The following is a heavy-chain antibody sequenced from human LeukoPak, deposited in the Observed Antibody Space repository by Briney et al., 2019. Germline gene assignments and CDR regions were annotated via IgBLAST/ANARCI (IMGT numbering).Heavy chain of an antibody. CDR1: GFTFNNYD. CDR2: IGTTGDT. J-gene: IGHJ4*02. D-gene: IGHD2-21*01. CDR3: TREKAYCGTGCYYDY. Sequence: PGGSLRLSCSASGFTFNNYDMHWVRQVTGKGLEWVSSIGTTGDTHYSDSVKGRFTISRENAKRSFYLQMNGLTAGDTAVYYCTREKAYCGTGCYYDYWGQGTQVTVSS. V-gene: IGHV3-13*01.